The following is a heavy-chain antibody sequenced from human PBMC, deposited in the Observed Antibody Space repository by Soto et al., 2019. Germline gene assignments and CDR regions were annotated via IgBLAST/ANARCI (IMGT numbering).Heavy chain of an antibody. J-gene: IGHJ4*02. CDR1: GGSVSSGGYY. V-gene: IGHV4-31*03. D-gene: IGHD3-16*01. Sequence: QVQLQESGPGLVKPSQTLSLTCTVSGGSVSSGGYYWSWIRQHPGKGLEWIGYIYYSGSTYYNPSLTSRVTVSLDTSKNLFSLKLSSVTAADTAVYYCARDHLHLGFDYWGQGTLVTVSS. CDR3: ARDHLHLGFDY. CDR2: IYYSGST.